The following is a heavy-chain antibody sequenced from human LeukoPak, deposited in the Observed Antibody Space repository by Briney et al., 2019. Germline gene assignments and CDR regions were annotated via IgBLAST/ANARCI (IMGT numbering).Heavy chain of an antibody. Sequence: SETLSLTCAVYGGSFSGYYWSWIRQPPGKGLEWIGEINHSGSTNYNPSLKSRVTISVDTSKNQFSLKLSSVTAADTAVYYCARYYGSGGDYWGQGTLVTVSS. CDR2: INHSGST. V-gene: IGHV4-34*01. CDR3: ARYYGSGGDY. J-gene: IGHJ4*02. D-gene: IGHD3-10*01. CDR1: GGSFSGYY.